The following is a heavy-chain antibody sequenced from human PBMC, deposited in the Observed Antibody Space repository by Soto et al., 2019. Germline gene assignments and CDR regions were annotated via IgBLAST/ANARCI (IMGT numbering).Heavy chain of an antibody. CDR2: IWYDGSNK. CDR1: GFTFSSYG. D-gene: IGHD1-26*01. Sequence: GGSLRLSCAASGFTFSSYGMHWVRQAPGKGLEWVAVIWYDGSNKYYADSVKGRFTIFRDNSKNTLYLQMNSLRAEDTAVYYCARCENGIYYFDYWGQGTLVTVSS. V-gene: IGHV3-33*01. CDR3: ARCENGIYYFDY. J-gene: IGHJ4*02.